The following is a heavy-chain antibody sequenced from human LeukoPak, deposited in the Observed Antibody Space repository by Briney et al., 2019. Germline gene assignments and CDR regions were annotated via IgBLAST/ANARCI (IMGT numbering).Heavy chain of an antibody. Sequence: GGSLRLSCAASGFTFSSYSMNWVRQAPGKGREGVSSISSSSSYLYYEDSVKGRFTISRDNAKNSLYMQMSSLRAEDTAVYYCARVDTIFGVVMLNYYYYMDVWGKGNTVTVSS. CDR2: ISSSSSYL. V-gene: IGHV3-21*01. CDR3: ARVDTIFGVVMLNYYYYMDV. D-gene: IGHD3-3*01. J-gene: IGHJ6*03. CDR1: GFTFSSYS.